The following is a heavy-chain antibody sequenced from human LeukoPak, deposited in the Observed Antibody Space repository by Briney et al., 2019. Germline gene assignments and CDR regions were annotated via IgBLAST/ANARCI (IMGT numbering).Heavy chain of an antibody. Sequence: GGSLRLSCAASGFPLSGYAMSWVRQVPGKGLEWVSATSSSDDGTYHADSVRGRFTISRDNSKNTLYLQMNSLRAEDTAVYYCAKGSRIGASSNWFDPWGQGTLVTVSS. CDR3: AKGSRIGASSNWFDP. D-gene: IGHD2-15*01. CDR2: TSSSDDGT. V-gene: IGHV3-23*01. J-gene: IGHJ5*02. CDR1: GFPLSGYA.